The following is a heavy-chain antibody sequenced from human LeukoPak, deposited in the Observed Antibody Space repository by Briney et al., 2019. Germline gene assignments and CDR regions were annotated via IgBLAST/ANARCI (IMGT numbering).Heavy chain of an antibody. V-gene: IGHV4-38-2*02. J-gene: IGHJ4*02. Sequence: PSETLSLTCTVSTYSIASGYFWGWIRQSPGKGLEWIATVHHPDITHYNPSLERRVTISMDPSRNHFSLTLKSVTAADTAVYYCAREGGHQLFYPSWTHTGHFDFWGQGIAVTVSS. D-gene: IGHD2-8*02. CDR3: AREGGHQLFYPSWTHTGHFDF. CDR2: VHHPDIT. CDR1: TYSIASGYF.